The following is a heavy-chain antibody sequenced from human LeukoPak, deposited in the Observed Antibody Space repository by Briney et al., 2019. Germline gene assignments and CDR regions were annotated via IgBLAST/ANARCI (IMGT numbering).Heavy chain of an antibody. J-gene: IGHJ4*02. CDR3: ARLILDSSGISGDY. Sequence: SVKVSCEASGGTFSSYAISWVRQAPGQGLEWMGGIIPIFGTANYAQKFQGRVTITADESTSTAYMELSSLRSEDTAVYYCARLILDSSGISGDYWGQGTLVTVSS. V-gene: IGHV1-69*13. D-gene: IGHD3-22*01. CDR1: GGTFSSYA. CDR2: IIPIFGTA.